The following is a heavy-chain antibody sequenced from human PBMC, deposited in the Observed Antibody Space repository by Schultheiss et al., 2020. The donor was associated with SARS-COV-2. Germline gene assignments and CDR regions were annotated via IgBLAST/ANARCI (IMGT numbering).Heavy chain of an antibody. J-gene: IGHJ3*02. CDR1: GGSISSGNYY. D-gene: IGHD4/OR15-4a*01. CDR2: IYYTGIT. CDR3: ARDQDYGRNAFDI. V-gene: IGHV4-61*01. Sequence: SETLSLTCTVSGGSISSGNYYWSWIRQAPGKGLEQVGNIYYTGITKYSPSLKSRVTISIDTSKNQFSLILRSVTAADTAVYYCARDQDYGRNAFDIWGQGTMVTVSS.